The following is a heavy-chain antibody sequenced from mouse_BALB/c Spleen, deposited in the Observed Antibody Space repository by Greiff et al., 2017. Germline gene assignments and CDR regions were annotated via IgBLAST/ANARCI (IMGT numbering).Heavy chain of an antibody. CDR1: GFTFSSYT. CDR3: ARDGYYEMDY. V-gene: IGHV5-12-2*01. CDR2: ISNGGGST. D-gene: IGHD2-3*01. J-gene: IGHJ4*01. Sequence: EVKLVESGGGLVQPGGSLKLSCAASGFTFSSYTMSWVRQTPEKRLEWVAYISNGGGSTYYPDTVKGRFTISRDNAKNTLYLQMSSLKSEDTAMYYCARDGYYEMDYWGQGTSVTVSS.